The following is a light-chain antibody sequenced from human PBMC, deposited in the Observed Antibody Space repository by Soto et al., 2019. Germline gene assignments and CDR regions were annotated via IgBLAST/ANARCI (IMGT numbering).Light chain of an antibody. V-gene: IGLV1-44*01. CDR1: SSNIGSNT. J-gene: IGLJ2*01. CDR3: AAWDDSLNGPDVV. CDR2: SNN. Sequence: QPVLTQPPSASGTPGQRVTISCSGSSSNIGSNTVHWYQQLPGTAPKLLIYSNNQRPPGVPDRFSGSKSGTSASLAISGLQAEDEADYYCAAWDDSLNGPDVVFGGGTKLTVL.